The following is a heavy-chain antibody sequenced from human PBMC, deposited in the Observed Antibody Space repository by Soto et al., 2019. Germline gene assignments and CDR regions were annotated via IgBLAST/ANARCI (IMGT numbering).Heavy chain of an antibody. D-gene: IGHD1-26*01. J-gene: IGHJ6*02. CDR1: GDSVSSNSAA. Sequence: PAQTLSLTCAISGDSVSSNSAACNWIRQSPSRGLEWLGRTYYRSKWYNDYAVSVKSRITINPDTSKNQFSLQLNSVTPEDTAVYYCARDPIAGASYYYYGMDVWGQGTTVTVSS. V-gene: IGHV6-1*01. CDR2: TYYRSKWYN. CDR3: ARDPIAGASYYYYGMDV.